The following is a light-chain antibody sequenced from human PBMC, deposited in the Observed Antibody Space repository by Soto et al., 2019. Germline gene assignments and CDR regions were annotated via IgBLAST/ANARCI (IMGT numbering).Light chain of an antibody. V-gene: IGKV1-27*01. CDR2: AAS. CDR1: QCIIDY. Sequence: DIQMTQSPSSLSASVGDRVTITCRASQCIIDYVAWFQQKPGKAPKILIYAASTLQSGVPPRFSGSGSGTDFTLTISSLQPEDVATYYCQKYKTAPQTFGQGTKVEIK. CDR3: QKYKTAPQT. J-gene: IGKJ1*01.